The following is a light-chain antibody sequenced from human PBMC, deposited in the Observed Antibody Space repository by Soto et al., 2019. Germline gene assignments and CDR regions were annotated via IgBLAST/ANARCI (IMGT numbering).Light chain of an antibody. J-gene: IGKJ1*01. Sequence: EVVMTQSPATLSVSAGERATLSCRASQSISNNLAWYQQKPGQAPRLLIYGASTRATGVPARFSGHGSGTEFTLTISSLQSEDFGLYYCQQYHNWPPWTFGQGTKVDIK. CDR3: QQYHNWPPWT. CDR2: GAS. V-gene: IGKV3-15*01. CDR1: QSISNN.